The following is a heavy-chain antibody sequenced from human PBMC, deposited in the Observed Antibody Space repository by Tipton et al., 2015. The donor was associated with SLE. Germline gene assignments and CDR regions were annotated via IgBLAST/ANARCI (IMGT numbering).Heavy chain of an antibody. CDR2: IFYTGST. J-gene: IGHJ4*02. Sequence: TLSLTCTVSDGSIRSTNYYWGWIRQPPGKGLEWIGSIFYTGSTYYNPSLKSRVSFSIDTSKHQFSLKLNSVTAADTAVYYCARPTSRSGWGQGILVTVSS. V-gene: IGHV4-39*07. CDR3: ARPTSRSG. CDR1: DGSIRSTNYY. D-gene: IGHD1-26*01.